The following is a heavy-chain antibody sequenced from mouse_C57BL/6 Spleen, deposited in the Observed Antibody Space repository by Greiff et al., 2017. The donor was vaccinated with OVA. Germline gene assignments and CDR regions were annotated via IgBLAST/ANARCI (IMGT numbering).Heavy chain of an antibody. CDR1: GYTFTSYW. V-gene: IGHV1-69*01. D-gene: IGHD2-1*01. J-gene: IGHJ3*01. Sequence: VQLQQPGAELVMPGASVKLSCKASGYTFTSYWMHWVKQRPGQGLEWIGEIDPSDSYTNYNQKFKGKSTLTVDKSSNTAYMQLSSLTSEDSAVYYCARADGNYGAYWGQGTLVTVSA. CDR3: ARADGNYGAY. CDR2: IDPSDSYT.